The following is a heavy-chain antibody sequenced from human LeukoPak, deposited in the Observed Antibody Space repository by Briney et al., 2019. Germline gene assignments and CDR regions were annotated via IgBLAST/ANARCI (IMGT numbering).Heavy chain of an antibody. Sequence: SETLSLTCTVSGGSISSYYWSWIRQPPGKGLEWIGYIYTSGSTNYNPSLKSRVTISVDTSKNQFSLKLSSVTAADTAVYYCARFGDGYNLWFDPWGQGTLVTVSS. CDR3: ARFGDGYNLWFDP. CDR1: GGSISSYY. V-gene: IGHV4-4*09. CDR2: IYTSGST. D-gene: IGHD5-24*01. J-gene: IGHJ5*02.